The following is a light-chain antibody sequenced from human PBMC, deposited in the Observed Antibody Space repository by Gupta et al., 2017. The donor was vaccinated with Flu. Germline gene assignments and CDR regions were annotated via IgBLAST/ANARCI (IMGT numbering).Light chain of an antibody. CDR2: AAS. CDR1: QSISSY. V-gene: IGKV1-39*01. Sequence: DIQMTQSPSSLSASVGDRVTITCRASQSISSYLNWYQQKPGKAPKLLIYAASSLQSGVPSRCSGSGSGTDFTLTISSLQPEDFATYYGQQSYSTLAWTFGQGTKVEIK. J-gene: IGKJ1*01. CDR3: QQSYSTLAWT.